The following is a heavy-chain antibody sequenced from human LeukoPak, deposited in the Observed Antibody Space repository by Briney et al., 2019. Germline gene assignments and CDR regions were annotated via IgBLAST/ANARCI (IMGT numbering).Heavy chain of an antibody. CDR3: ARRQWLVQKFDY. V-gene: IGHV4-34*01. CDR1: GGSFSGYY. J-gene: IGHJ4*02. D-gene: IGHD6-19*01. CDR2: INHSGST. Sequence: PSETLSLTCAVYGGSFSGYYWSWIRQPPGKGLEWIGEINHSGSTNYNPSLKSRVTISVDTSKNQFSLKLSSVTAADTAVYYCARRQWLVQKFDYWGQGTLVTVSS.